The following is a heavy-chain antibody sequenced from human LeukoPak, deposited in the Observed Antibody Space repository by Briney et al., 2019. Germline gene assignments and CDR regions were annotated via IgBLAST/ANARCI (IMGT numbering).Heavy chain of an antibody. Sequence: ASVKVSCKTSGYTFTNYYIHWVRQAPGQGLEWMGILNPSGGSTTHAQKFQGRVTMTEDKSTDTAYMELSSLRSEDTAVYYCATVQKQDYDTRPYYDHWGQGTLVTVSS. D-gene: IGHD3-22*01. CDR1: GYTFTNYY. CDR2: LNPSGGST. CDR3: ATVQKQDYDTRPYYDH. J-gene: IGHJ4*02. V-gene: IGHV1-46*01.